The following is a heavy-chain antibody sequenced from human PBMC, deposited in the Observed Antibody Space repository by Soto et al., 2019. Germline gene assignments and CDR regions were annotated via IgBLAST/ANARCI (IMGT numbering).Heavy chain of an antibody. D-gene: IGHD6-6*01. CDR2: ISAYNGNT. CDR1: GYTFTSYG. Sequence: QVQLVQSGAVVKKPGASVKVSCKASGYTFTSYGISWVRQAPGQGLEWMGWISAYNGNTNYAQKLQGRVTMTTDTSTSTAYMELRSLRSDDTAVYYCARDDVEYSSSFLGWFDPWGQGTLVTVSS. V-gene: IGHV1-18*01. CDR3: ARDDVEYSSSFLGWFDP. J-gene: IGHJ5*02.